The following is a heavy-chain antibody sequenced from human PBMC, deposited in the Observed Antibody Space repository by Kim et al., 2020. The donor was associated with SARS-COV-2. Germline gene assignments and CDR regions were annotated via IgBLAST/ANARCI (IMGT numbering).Heavy chain of an antibody. J-gene: IGHJ4*01. Sequence: GGSLRLSCAASGFTFSDSYMNWVRQAPGKGLEWVSLISTSGESIFYADSVQGRFTISRDNAKNALNLQMNNLRDEDTAVYYCARMAKVYTAFGDY. D-gene: IGHD3-3*02. CDR1: GFTFSDSY. V-gene: IGHV3-11*01. CDR2: ISTSGESI. CDR3: ARMAKVYTAFGDY.